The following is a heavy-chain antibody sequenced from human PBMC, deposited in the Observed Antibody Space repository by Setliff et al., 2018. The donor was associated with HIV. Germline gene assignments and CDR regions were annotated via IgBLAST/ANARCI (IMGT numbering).Heavy chain of an antibody. CDR2: INHFGST. CDR3: ATHGGHSFDS. V-gene: IGHV4-34*01. CDR1: GGSFSDYF. Sequence: SETLSLTCAVYGGSFSDYFWTWIRQPPGKGLEWIGDINHFGSTNYNPSLKSRVTISVDTSKNQFSLKVNSMTAADTAVYYCATHGGHSFDSWGQGILVTVSS. D-gene: IGHD2-15*01. J-gene: IGHJ4*02.